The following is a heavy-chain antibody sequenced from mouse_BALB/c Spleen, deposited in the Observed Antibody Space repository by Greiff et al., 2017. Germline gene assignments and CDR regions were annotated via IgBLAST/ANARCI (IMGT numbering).Heavy chain of an antibody. CDR2: INSNGGST. V-gene: IGHV5-6-3*01. J-gene: IGHJ2*01. CDR3: ATGTYFDY. Sequence: VQLKESGGGLVQPGGSLKLSCAASGFTFSSYGMSWVRQTPDKRLELVATINSNGGSTYYPDSVKGRFTISRDNAKNTLYLQMSSLKSEDTAMYYCATGTYFDYWGQGTTLTVSS. CDR1: GFTFSSYG. D-gene: IGHD4-1*01.